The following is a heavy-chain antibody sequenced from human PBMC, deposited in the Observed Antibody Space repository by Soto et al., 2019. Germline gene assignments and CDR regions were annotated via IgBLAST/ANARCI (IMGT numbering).Heavy chain of an antibody. CDR3: ARARVGAKGHRGMDV. Sequence: LSLTCAVYGGSFSGYYWSWIRQPPGKGLEWIGEINHSGSTNYNPSLKSRVTISVDTSKNQFSLKLSSVTAADTAVYYCARARVGAKGHRGMDVWGQGTTVTVSS. CDR1: GGSFSGYY. V-gene: IGHV4-34*01. J-gene: IGHJ6*02. CDR2: INHSGST. D-gene: IGHD1-26*01.